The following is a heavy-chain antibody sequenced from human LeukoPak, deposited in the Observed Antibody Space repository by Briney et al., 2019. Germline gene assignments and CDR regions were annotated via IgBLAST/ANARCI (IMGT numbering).Heavy chain of an antibody. J-gene: IGHJ4*02. V-gene: IGHV1-2*02. D-gene: IGHD6-19*01. CDR2: INPSSGGT. CDR1: GYTFTGYF. CDR3: ARVVRAVDNFDY. Sequence: ASVKVSCKPSGYTFTGYFIHWVRQAPGQGLEWMGWINPSSGGTNYAQKFQGRVAMTRDTSISTLYMEVKSLRSDDTAVYYCARVVRAVDNFDYWGQGTLVTVSS.